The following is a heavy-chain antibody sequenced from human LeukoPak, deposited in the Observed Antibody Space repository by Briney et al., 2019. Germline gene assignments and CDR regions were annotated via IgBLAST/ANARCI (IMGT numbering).Heavy chain of an antibody. Sequence: PGGSLRLSCAASGFTFSSYAMHWVRQAPGKGLEWVAVISYDGSNKYYADSVKGRFTISRDNSKNTLYLQMSSLRAEDTAVYYCARDLSWALGELSLFFNGLDYWGQGTLVTVSS. CDR3: ARDLSWALGELSLFFNGLDY. CDR1: GFTFSSYA. CDR2: ISYDGSNK. V-gene: IGHV3-30*15. J-gene: IGHJ4*02. D-gene: IGHD3-16*02.